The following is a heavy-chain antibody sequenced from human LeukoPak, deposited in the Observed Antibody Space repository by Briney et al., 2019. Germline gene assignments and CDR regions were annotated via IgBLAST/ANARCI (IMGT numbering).Heavy chain of an antibody. D-gene: IGHD2-21*02. Sequence: GGSLRLSCAASGFTFSSYAMHWVRQAPGKELEWVAVISYDGSNKYYADSEKGRFTISRDNSKNTLYLQMNSLRAEDTAVYYCARVGDQDAFDIWGQGTMVTVSS. J-gene: IGHJ3*02. CDR1: GFTFSSYA. V-gene: IGHV3-30*04. CDR2: ISYDGSNK. CDR3: ARVGDQDAFDI.